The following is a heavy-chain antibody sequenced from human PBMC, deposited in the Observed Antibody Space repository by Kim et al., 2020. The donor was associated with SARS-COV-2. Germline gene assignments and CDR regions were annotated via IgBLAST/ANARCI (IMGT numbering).Heavy chain of an antibody. D-gene: IGHD2-2*01. V-gene: IGHV3-23*01. CDR2: ISGSGGST. J-gene: IGHJ4*02. CDR1: GFTFSSYA. CDR3: AKRCSSTSCYGAFDY. Sequence: GGSLRLSCAASGFTFSSYAMSWVRQAPGKGLEWVSAISGSGGSTYYADSVKGRFTISRDNSKNTLYLQMNSLRAEDTAVYYCAKRCSSTSCYGAFDYWGQGTLVTVSS.